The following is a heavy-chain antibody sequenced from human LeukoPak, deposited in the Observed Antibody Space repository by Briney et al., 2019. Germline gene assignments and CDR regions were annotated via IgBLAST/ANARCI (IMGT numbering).Heavy chain of an antibody. D-gene: IGHD6-6*01. CDR1: GYTFTGYY. CDR2: INPNGGGT. V-gene: IGHV1-2*02. CDR3: ARAGGAARPVDY. Sequence: ASVKVSCKASGYTFTGYYMHWVRQAPGQGLEWMGWINPNGGGTNYAQKFQGRVTMTRDTSITTAYMELSRLRSDDTAVYYCARAGGAARPVDYWGQGTLVTVSS. J-gene: IGHJ4*02.